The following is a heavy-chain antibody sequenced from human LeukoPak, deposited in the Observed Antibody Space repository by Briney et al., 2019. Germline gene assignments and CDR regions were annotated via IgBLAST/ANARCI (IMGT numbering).Heavy chain of an antibody. Sequence: ASVKVSCKASGYTFTSYGISWVRQAPGQGLEWMGWISAYNGNTNYAQKLQGRVTMTTDTSTSTAYMELRSLRSDDTAVYYCARDVTMVRGVIMSYYFDYWGQGTLVTVSS. D-gene: IGHD3-10*01. V-gene: IGHV1-18*01. J-gene: IGHJ4*02. CDR2: ISAYNGNT. CDR1: GYTFTSYG. CDR3: ARDVTMVRGVIMSYYFDY.